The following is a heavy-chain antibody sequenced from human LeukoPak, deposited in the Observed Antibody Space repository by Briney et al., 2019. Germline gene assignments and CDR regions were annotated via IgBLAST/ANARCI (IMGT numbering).Heavy chain of an antibody. D-gene: IGHD2-2*01. Sequence: AASVKVSCKASGYTFTGYYMHWVRQAPGQGLEWMGWINPNSGGTNYAQKFQGRVTMTRDTSISTAYMELSRLRSDDTAVYYCARAESVVVPAAMAFGYWGQGTLVTVSS. CDR3: ARAESVVVPAAMAFGY. J-gene: IGHJ4*02. CDR1: GYTFTGYY. CDR2: INPNSGGT. V-gene: IGHV1-2*02.